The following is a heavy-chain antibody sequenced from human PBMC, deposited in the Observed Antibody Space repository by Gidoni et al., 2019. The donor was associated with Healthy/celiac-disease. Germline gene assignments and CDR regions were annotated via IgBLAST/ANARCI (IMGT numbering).Heavy chain of an antibody. D-gene: IGHD2-15*01. Sequence: QVQLVESGGGVVQPGRSLRLSWAASGFTFSSYGMHWVRQAPGKGLEWVAVIWYDGSNKYYADSVKGRFTISRDNSKNTLYLQMNSLRAEDTAVYYCARELLVAASFDYWGQGTLVTVSS. CDR3: ARELLVAASFDY. CDR1: GFTFSSYG. J-gene: IGHJ4*02. V-gene: IGHV3-33*01. CDR2: IWYDGSNK.